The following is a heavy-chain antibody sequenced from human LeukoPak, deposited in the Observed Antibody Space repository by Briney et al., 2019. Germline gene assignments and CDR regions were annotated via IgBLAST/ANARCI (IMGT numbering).Heavy chain of an antibody. Sequence: SETLSLTCTISGGSISSSSCYWEWIRQYPGKGLEWLGTIYYSGSTYYNASLKSRLFISVDTSNNQFSLRLSFVTAADTAVYYCARRRYYDATGYLDWGQGTLITVSS. CDR2: IYYSGST. CDR3: ARRRYYDATGYLD. J-gene: IGHJ1*01. D-gene: IGHD3-22*01. CDR1: GGSISSSSCY. V-gene: IGHV4-39*01.